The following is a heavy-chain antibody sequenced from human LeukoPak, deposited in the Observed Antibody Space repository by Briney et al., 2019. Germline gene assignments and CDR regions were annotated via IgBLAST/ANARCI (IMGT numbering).Heavy chain of an antibody. V-gene: IGHV3-7*01. J-gene: IGHJ4*02. CDR1: GFTFSSYW. CDR2: IKQDGSEK. Sequence: GGSLRLSCAASGFTFSSYWMSWVRPAPGKGLEWVPNIKQDGSEKYYVDSVKGRFTISRDNAKNSLYLQMNSLRAEDTAVYYCARSMVRGVISVPYYWGQGTLVTVSS. D-gene: IGHD3-10*01. CDR3: ARSMVRGVISVPYY.